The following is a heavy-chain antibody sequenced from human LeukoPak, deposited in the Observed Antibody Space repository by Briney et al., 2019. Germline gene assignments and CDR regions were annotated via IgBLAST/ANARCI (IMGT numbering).Heavy chain of an antibody. D-gene: IGHD3-3*01. J-gene: IGHJ4*02. Sequence: GRSLRLSCAASGFTFSSYAMSWVRQAPGKGLEWVSAVSGSGGSTYYADSVKGRFTISGDNSKNTLYLQMNSLRAEDTAVYYCAKLGLRYFFDYWGQGTLVTVSS. CDR3: AKLGLRYFFDY. CDR2: VSGSGGST. V-gene: IGHV3-23*01. CDR1: GFTFSSYA.